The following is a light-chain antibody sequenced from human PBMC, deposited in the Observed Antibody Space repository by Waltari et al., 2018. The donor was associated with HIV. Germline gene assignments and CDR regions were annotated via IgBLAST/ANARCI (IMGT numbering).Light chain of an antibody. Sequence: QSVLPQPPSASGTPGQRVPITCSHSSSPIGHNYVSWYQHFPGSTPIRLIYRNNQRPSGVPDRFSGSKSGTSASLAISGLRSEDEADYYCAAWDDSLSGRVFGGGTKLTVL. V-gene: IGLV1-47*01. CDR3: AAWDDSLSGRV. CDR2: RNN. CDR1: SSPIGHNY. J-gene: IGLJ3*02.